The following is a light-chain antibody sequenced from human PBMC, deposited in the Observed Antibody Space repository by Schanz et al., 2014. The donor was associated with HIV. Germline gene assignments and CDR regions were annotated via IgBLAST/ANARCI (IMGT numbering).Light chain of an antibody. CDR1: SSNIGSNT. Sequence: QSVLTQPPSASGTPGQRVTISCSGSSSNIGSNTVNWYQQLPGTAPKLLIYGDNNRPSGVPDRFSGSGSGTSASLAISGLQSEDEADYYCAGWDDSLNVWVLRGGTKLTVL. J-gene: IGLJ3*02. CDR3: AGWDDSLNVWV. V-gene: IGLV1-44*01. CDR2: GDN.